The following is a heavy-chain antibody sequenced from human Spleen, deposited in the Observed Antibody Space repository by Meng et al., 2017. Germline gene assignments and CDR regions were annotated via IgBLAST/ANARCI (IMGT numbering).Heavy chain of an antibody. D-gene: IGHD6-6*01. CDR3: ARAVRLDY. J-gene: IGHJ4*02. Sequence: GESLKISCAASGFTFSSYAMSWVRQAPGKGLEWVSYISNSGSTIYYADSVKGRFTISRDNAKNSLYLQMNTLRAEDTALYYCARAVRLDYWGQGSLVTVSS. V-gene: IGHV3-48*03. CDR1: GFTFSSYA. CDR2: ISNSGSTI.